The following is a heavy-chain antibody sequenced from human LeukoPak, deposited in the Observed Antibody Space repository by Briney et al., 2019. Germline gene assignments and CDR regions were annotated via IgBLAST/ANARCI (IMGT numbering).Heavy chain of an antibody. CDR3: ARGGGGYSYDSQGDY. J-gene: IGHJ4*02. D-gene: IGHD5-18*01. CDR1: GGSFSGYY. CDR2: INHSGST. V-gene: IGHV4-34*01. Sequence: SETLSLTCAVYGGSFSGYYWSWIRQPPGKGLEWIGEINHSGSTNYNPSLKSRVTISVDTSKNQFSPKLSSVTAADTAVYYCARGGGGYSYDSQGDYWGQGTLVTVSS.